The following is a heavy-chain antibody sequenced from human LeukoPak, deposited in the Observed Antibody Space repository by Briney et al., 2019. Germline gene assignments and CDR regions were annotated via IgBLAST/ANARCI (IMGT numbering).Heavy chain of an antibody. CDR2: ISSGGNTI. V-gene: IGHV3-11*04. D-gene: IGHD4-17*01. Sequence: SSISSGGNTIYYADSVKGRFTISRDNAQNSLYLQMNSLRAEDSAVYYCASRVHGDYYFDYWGQGTLVTVSS. J-gene: IGHJ4*02. CDR3: ASRVHGDYYFDY.